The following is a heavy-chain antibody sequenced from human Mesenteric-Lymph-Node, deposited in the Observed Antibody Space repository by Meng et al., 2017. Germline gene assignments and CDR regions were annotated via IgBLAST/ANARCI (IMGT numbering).Heavy chain of an antibody. Sequence: GESLKISCVASGFTVSSNYMTWVRQAPGEGLEWVSVIYPGGNTYYADSVKGRFSISRDNSKNTLYLQMNSLRAEDTAVYYCARDLGSGGAVFGYWGQGTLVTVSS. CDR3: ARDLGSGGAVFGY. J-gene: IGHJ4*02. V-gene: IGHV3-53*01. CDR1: GFTVSSNY. D-gene: IGHD2-15*01. CDR2: IYPGGNT.